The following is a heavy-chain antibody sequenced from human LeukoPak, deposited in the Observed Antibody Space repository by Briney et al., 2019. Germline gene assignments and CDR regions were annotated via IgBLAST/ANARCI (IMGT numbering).Heavy chain of an antibody. CDR2: INHSGST. Sequence: PSETLSLTCAVYGGSFSGYYWSWIRQPPGKGLEWIGEINHSGSTNYNPSLKSRVTISVDTSKNQFSLKLSSVTAADTAVYYCAREHIGYSSGWSDYWGQGTLVTVS. J-gene: IGHJ4*02. V-gene: IGHV4-34*01. CDR1: GGSFSGYY. D-gene: IGHD6-19*01. CDR3: AREHIGYSSGWSDY.